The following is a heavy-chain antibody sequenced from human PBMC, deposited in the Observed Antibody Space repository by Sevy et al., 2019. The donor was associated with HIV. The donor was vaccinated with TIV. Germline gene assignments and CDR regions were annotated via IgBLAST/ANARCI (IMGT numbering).Heavy chain of an antibody. CDR3: AGGDTTMITDLDY. D-gene: IGHD3-16*01. V-gene: IGHV3-23*01. J-gene: IGHJ4*02. CDR1: GLTLTTTG. Sequence: GSLRLSCAASGLTLTTTGMSWVRQAPGKGPEWVAGVTSDGTTYYADSVRDRFTVSRDNSKNTLYLQLNSLRADDTAVFYCAGGDTTMITDLDYWGQGTLVTVSS. CDR2: VTSDGTT.